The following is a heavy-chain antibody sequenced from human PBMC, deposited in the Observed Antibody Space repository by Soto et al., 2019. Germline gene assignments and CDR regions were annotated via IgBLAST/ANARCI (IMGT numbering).Heavy chain of an antibody. J-gene: IGHJ4*02. CDR3: ARVSTTAEPYYFDY. CDR2: IGTAGDT. Sequence: GGSLRLSCAASGFTFSSYDMHWVRQATGKGLEWVSAIGTAGDTYYPGSVKGRFTISRENAKNSLYLQMNSLRAGDTAVYYCARVSTTAEPYYFDYWGQGTLVTVSS. CDR1: GFTFSSYD. D-gene: IGHD4-17*01. V-gene: IGHV3-13*01.